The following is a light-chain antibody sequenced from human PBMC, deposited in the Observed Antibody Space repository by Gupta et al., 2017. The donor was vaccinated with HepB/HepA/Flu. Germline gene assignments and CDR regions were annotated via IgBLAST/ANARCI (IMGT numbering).Light chain of an antibody. J-gene: IGKJ1*01. CDR1: QSIGPC. CDR2: KAS. V-gene: IGKV1-5*03. Sequence: DIQMTQSPSTLSASVGDRVTITCRASQSIGPCLAWYQQKPGKAPKLLIYKASYLESGVSSRFSGSGSGTEFTLTISSLQPDDFATYYCQQYNVYWTFGQGTKVEIK. CDR3: QQYNVYWT.